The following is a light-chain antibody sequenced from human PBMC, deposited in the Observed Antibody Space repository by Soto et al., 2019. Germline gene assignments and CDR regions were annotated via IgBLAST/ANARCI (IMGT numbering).Light chain of an antibody. J-gene: IGKJ1*01. Sequence: EIVMTQSPATLSVSPGERATLSCRASQSVSSDLAWYQQKPGQGPSLLIYGASTRATGIPARFRGSGSGTEFTLTISSLQSEDFAVYYCQQYSNWPGTFGQGTQVEIK. CDR2: GAS. CDR1: QSVSSD. V-gene: IGKV3-15*01. CDR3: QQYSNWPGT.